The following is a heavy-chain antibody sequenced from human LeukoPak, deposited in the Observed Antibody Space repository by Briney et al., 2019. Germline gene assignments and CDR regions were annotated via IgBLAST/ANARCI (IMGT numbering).Heavy chain of an antibody. V-gene: IGHV3-74*01. Sequence: GGSLRLSCTASGXTFSSYWMHWVRQVPGKGLVWVSRINSAGISTNYADSVKGRFTISRDNAKNTLYLQMNSLRAEDTAIYYCARDIAAAVDYWGQGTLVTVSS. J-gene: IGHJ4*02. CDR1: GXTFSSYW. CDR2: INSAGIST. CDR3: ARDIAAAVDY. D-gene: IGHD6-13*01.